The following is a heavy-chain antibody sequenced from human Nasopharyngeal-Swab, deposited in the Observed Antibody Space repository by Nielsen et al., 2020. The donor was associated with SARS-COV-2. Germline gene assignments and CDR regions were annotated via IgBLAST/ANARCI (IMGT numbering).Heavy chain of an antibody. J-gene: IGHJ3*02. CDR3: AREGELGIADDAFDI. D-gene: IGHD6-13*01. CDR2: IYTSGST. CDR1: GGSISSGSYY. Sequence: SETLSLTCTVSGGSISSGSYYWSWIRQPAGKGLEWIGRIYTSGSTNYNPSLKSRVTISVDTSKNQFSLKLSSVTAADTAVYYCAREGELGIADDAFDIWGQGTMVTVSS. V-gene: IGHV4-61*02.